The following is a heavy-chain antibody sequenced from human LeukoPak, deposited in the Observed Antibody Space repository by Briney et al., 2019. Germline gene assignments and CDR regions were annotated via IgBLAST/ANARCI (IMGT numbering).Heavy chain of an antibody. D-gene: IGHD2-15*01. CDR1: GFTFSSYA. V-gene: IGHV3-23*01. J-gene: IGHJ4*02. Sequence: GGSLRLSCAASGFTFSSYAMSWVRQAPGKGLEWVLAISGSDGSTYYADSVKGRFTISRDNSKNTLYLQMNSLRAEDTAVYYCANRYCSGGSCYTFDYWGQGTLVTVSS. CDR3: ANRYCSGGSCYTFDY. CDR2: ISGSDGST.